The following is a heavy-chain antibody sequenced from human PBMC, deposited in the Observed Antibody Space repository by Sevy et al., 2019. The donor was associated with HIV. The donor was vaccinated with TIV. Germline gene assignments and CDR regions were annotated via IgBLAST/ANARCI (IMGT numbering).Heavy chain of an antibody. CDR1: GFTFSSYA. D-gene: IGHD4-17*01. CDR2: ISSNGGST. V-gene: IGHV3-64D*06. CDR3: VKTTVEDWGNYFDY. Sequence: GGSLRLSCSASGFTFSSYAMHWVRQAPGKGLEDVSAISSNGGSTYYADSVKGRFTISRDNSKNTLYLQMSSLRAEDTAVYYCVKTTVEDWGNYFDYWGQGTLVTVSS. J-gene: IGHJ4*02.